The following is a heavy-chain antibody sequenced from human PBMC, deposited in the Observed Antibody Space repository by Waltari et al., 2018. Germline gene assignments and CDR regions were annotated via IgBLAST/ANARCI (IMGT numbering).Heavy chain of an antibody. CDR2: IYSGGST. Sequence: EVQLVESGGGLIQPGGSLRLSCAASGFTVSSNYMSWVRQAPGKGLEGVSVIYSGGSTYYADSVKGRFTISRDNSKNTLYLQMNSLRAEDTAVYYCARVKAAAPVYFDYWGQGTLVTVSS. J-gene: IGHJ4*02. D-gene: IGHD6-13*01. CDR3: ARVKAAAPVYFDY. V-gene: IGHV3-53*01. CDR1: GFTVSSNY.